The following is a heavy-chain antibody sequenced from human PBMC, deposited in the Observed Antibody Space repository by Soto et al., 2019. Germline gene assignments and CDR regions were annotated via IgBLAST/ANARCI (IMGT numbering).Heavy chain of an antibody. CDR1: GGSISSYY. CDR3: ARSMYYSDGSHYAPFDY. V-gene: IGHV4-59*12. Sequence: SETLSLTCTVSGGSISSYYWSWIRQPPGKGLEWIGYIYYSGSTNYNPSLKSRVAISIDASKNQFSLRLSSVTAADTALYYCARSMYYSDGSHYAPFDYWGQGTLVTVSS. CDR2: IYYSGST. J-gene: IGHJ4*02. D-gene: IGHD3-22*01.